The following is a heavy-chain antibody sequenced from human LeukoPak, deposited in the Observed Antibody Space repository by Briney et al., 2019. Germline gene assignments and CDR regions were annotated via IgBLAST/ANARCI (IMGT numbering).Heavy chain of an antibody. J-gene: IGHJ6*02. CDR3: ARGGYDMFL. Sequence: GGSLRLSCGASGFTVSSNYMGWVRQAPGEGLEWVSGIYDGGNTYYGDSVKGRFIISRDNSKNTLYLQMSSLRAEDTAVYYCARGGYDMFLWGQGTTVTVSS. D-gene: IGHD3-22*01. CDR1: GFTVSSNY. CDR2: IYDGGNT. V-gene: IGHV3-66*01.